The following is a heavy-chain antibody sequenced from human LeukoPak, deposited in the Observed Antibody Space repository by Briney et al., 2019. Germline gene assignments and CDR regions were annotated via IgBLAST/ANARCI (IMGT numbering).Heavy chain of an antibody. CDR3: ARDWGTSSLYLVN. V-gene: IGHV3-30*19. Sequence: PGGSLRLSCAASGLTFSSNGMHWVRQAPGKGLEWVAHIQNDGNNKKYADSVKGRFTISRDNSKNTLYPQMNSLRIDDTAVYYCARDWGTSSLYLVNWGQGTLVTVSS. CDR1: GLTFSSNG. J-gene: IGHJ4*02. D-gene: IGHD6-6*01. CDR2: IQNDGNNK.